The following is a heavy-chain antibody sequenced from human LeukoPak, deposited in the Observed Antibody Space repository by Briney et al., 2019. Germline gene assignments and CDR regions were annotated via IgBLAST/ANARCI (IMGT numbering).Heavy chain of an antibody. CDR3: ARTSVVVPAAQRNWFDP. Sequence: SETLSLTCAVYGGSFSGYYWSWIRQPPGKGLEWIGEINHSGSTNYNPSLKSRVTISVDTSKNQFSLKLSSVTAADTAVYYCARTSVVVPAAQRNWFDPWGQGTLVTVSS. J-gene: IGHJ5*02. CDR1: GGSFSGYY. D-gene: IGHD2-2*01. CDR2: INHSGST. V-gene: IGHV4-34*01.